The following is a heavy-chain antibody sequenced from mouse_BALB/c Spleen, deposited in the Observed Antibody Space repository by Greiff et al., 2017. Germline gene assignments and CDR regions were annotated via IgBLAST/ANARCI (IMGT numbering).Heavy chain of an antibody. J-gene: IGHJ2*01. CDR1: GYTFTSYW. CDR2: INPSNGRT. D-gene: IGHD1-1*01. CDR3: ARSYYGSSPDY. Sequence: QVQLKEPGAELVKPGASVKLSCKASGYTFTSYWMHWVKQRPGQGLEWIGEINPSNGRTNYNEKFKSKATLTVDKSSSTAYMQLSSLTSEDSAVYYCARSYYGSSPDYWGQGTTLTVSS. V-gene: IGHV1S81*02.